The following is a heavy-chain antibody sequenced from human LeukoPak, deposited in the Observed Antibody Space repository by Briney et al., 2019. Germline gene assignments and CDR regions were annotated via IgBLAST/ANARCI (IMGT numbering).Heavy chain of an antibody. D-gene: IGHD3-16*01. CDR3: ARGRGTMLTSPFDY. Sequence: GGSLRLSCAASGFTVSNNYMTWVRQAPGKGLEWVSVLYGGGSAYYADSVKGRFTISRDNSKNTLYLQVNSLRVEDTAVYYCARGRGTMLTSPFDYWGQGTLVTVSS. CDR2: LYGGGSA. CDR1: GFTVSNNY. V-gene: IGHV3-53*01. J-gene: IGHJ4*02.